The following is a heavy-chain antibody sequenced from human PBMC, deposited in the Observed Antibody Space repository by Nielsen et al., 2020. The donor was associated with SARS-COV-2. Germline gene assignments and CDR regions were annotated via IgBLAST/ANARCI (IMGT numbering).Heavy chain of an antibody. CDR3: AKSVFYWFDS. CDR1: GFTFSAYG. V-gene: IGHV3-23*01. Sequence: GGSLRLSCAASGFTFSAYGMHWVRQAPGKGLEWVSAIGGSGGSTFYADSVKGRFTISRDTSKNTLYLQMNSLRAEDTAVYYCAKSVFYWFDSWGQGTLVTVSS. D-gene: IGHD2/OR15-2a*01. J-gene: IGHJ5*01. CDR2: IGGSGGST.